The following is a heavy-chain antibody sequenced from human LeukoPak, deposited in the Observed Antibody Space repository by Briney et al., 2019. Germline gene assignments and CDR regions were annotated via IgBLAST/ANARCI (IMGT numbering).Heavy chain of an antibody. D-gene: IGHD6-19*01. Sequence: GASVKVSRKASGYTFTSYYMHWVRQAPGQGLEWMGIINPSGGSTSYAQKFQGRVTMTRDTSTSTVYMELSSLRSEDTAVYYCARVRAGSSGPYYFDYWGQGTLVTVSS. J-gene: IGHJ4*02. CDR2: INPSGGST. V-gene: IGHV1-46*01. CDR3: ARVRAGSSGPYYFDY. CDR1: GYTFTSYY.